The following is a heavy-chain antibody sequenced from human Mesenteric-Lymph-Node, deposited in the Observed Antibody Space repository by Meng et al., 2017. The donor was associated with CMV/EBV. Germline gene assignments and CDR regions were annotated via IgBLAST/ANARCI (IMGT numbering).Heavy chain of an antibody. CDR2: ISGYTGDT. CDR1: GYTFTSYG. D-gene: IGHD1-14*01. V-gene: IGHV1-18*01. Sequence: ASVKVSCKASGYTFTSYGISWVRQAPGQGLEWMGWISGYTGDTYYAQKLQGRVTKTTDTSTTTAYMELRSLRSDDTAVYYCARLTSDAFDIWGQGTMVTVSS. J-gene: IGHJ3*02. CDR3: ARLTSDAFDI.